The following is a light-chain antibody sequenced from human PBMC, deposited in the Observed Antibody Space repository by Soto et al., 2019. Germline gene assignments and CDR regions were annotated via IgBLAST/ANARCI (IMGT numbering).Light chain of an antibody. Sequence: QLVLTQPPSVSGSPGQSVTISCTGTSSDVGSYNRVSWYQQPPGTAPKLMIYEVSNRPSGVPDRFSGSKSGNTASLTISGLQAEDEAGYYCSLYTSSSTLVFGGGTKLTVL. CDR1: SSDVGSYNR. J-gene: IGLJ2*01. CDR3: SLYTSSSTLV. V-gene: IGLV2-18*01. CDR2: EVS.